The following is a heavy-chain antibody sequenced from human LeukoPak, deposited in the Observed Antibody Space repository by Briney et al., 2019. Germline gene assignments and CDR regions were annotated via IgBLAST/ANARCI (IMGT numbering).Heavy chain of an antibody. CDR1: GGSISSYY. Sequence: PSETLSLTCTVSGGSISSYYWSWIRQPPGKGLEWIGYIYYSGSTNYNPSLKSRVTISVDTSKNQFSLKLSSVTAADTAVYYCARGYDFWSGYRVPNWFDPWGQGTLVTVSS. V-gene: IGHV4-59*01. CDR2: IYYSGST. CDR3: ARGYDFWSGYRVPNWFDP. J-gene: IGHJ5*02. D-gene: IGHD3-3*01.